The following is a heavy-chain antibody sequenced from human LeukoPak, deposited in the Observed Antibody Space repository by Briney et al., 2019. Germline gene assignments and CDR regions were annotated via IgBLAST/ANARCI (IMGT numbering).Heavy chain of an antibody. CDR2: ISGSDSAI. D-gene: IGHD6-19*01. CDR1: GFTFSDYY. CDR3: AREREQWHAFDI. J-gene: IGHJ3*02. Sequence: GGSLRLSCAASGFTFSDYYMSWIRQAPGKGLEWVSYISGSDSAIYYADSVKGRFTISRDNAKNSLYLQMNSLRAEDTAVYFCAREREQWHAFDIWGQGTMVTVSS. V-gene: IGHV3-11*04.